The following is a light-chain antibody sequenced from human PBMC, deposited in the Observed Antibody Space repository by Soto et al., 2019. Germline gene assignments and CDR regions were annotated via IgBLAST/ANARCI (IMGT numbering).Light chain of an antibody. V-gene: IGKV1-33*01. Sequence: DILMTQSPSSLSASVGDRVTITCQASQDISNNVNWYQQKAGKAPKLLIYDASNLETGVALRFSGSGTGTDFTFTISSLQPEDIATYFCQQYDNLPPLTFGGGTKVQIK. CDR1: QDISNN. J-gene: IGKJ4*01. CDR2: DAS. CDR3: QQYDNLPPLT.